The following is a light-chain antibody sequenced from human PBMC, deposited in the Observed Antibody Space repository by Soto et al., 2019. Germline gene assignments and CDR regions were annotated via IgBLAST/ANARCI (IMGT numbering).Light chain of an antibody. Sequence: EIVLTQSPGTLSLSPGERATLSCRASQSVDSNYFAWYQHKPGQAPRLLIYGASSRATGIPDRFSGDGSGTDFTLTISRLEPEDFVVYYCQQYGSSPQTFGQGTKLEIK. CDR3: QQYGSSPQT. CDR2: GAS. J-gene: IGKJ2*01. CDR1: QSVDSNY. V-gene: IGKV3-20*01.